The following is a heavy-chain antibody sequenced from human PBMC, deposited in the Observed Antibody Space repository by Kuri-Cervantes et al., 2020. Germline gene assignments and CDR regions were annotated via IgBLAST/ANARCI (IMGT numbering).Heavy chain of an antibody. CDR2: IKQDGSEK. CDR1: GFTFSSYG. J-gene: IGHJ4*02. CDR3: ARDPMRPSGWYSGSPDY. D-gene: IGHD6-19*01. Sequence: GGSLRLSCAASGFTFSSYGMHWVRQAPGKGLEWVANIKQDGSEKYYVDPVKGRFTISRDNAKNSLYLQMNSLRAEDTAVYYCARDPMRPSGWYSGSPDYWGQGTLVTVSS. V-gene: IGHV3-7*01.